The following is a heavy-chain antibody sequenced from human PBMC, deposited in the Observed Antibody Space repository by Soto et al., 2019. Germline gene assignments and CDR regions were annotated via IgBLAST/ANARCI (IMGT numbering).Heavy chain of an antibody. D-gene: IGHD6-19*01. V-gene: IGHV4-34*01. Sequence: QVQLQQWGAGLLKPSETLYLTCAVYGGCFSGYYWSWIRQPPGKGLEWIGELNHSGRTNYNPSLTSRVTISVGTSRNQFSLKLSSATAADTAVYYCARAYGIAVEDYFDYWGQRTLVTVSS. CDR3: ARAYGIAVEDYFDY. J-gene: IGHJ4*02. CDR1: GGCFSGYY. CDR2: LNHSGRT.